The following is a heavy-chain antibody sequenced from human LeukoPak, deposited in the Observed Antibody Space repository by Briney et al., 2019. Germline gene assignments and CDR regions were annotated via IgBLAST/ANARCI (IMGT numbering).Heavy chain of an antibody. Sequence: SETLSLTCTVSGGSISSSYWSWIRQPAGKGLEWIGRVYTSGSTNYNPSLNSRVTMSLDTSKNQFSLKVTSVTAADTAVYYCARSVDTEMGYYFDYWGQGTLVTISS. D-gene: IGHD5-18*01. CDR2: VYTSGST. J-gene: IGHJ4*02. V-gene: IGHV4-4*07. CDR3: ARSVDTEMGYYFDY. CDR1: GGSISSSY.